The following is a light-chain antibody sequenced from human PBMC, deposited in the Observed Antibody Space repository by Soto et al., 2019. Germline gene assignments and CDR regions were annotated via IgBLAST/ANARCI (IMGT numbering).Light chain of an antibody. CDR1: QAISSY. CDR3: HKYNHAPT. J-gene: IGKJ4*01. CDR2: ATS. Sequence: DIQLTQSPSSLCASVGDRVTITCRASQAISSYLAWYQQKPGKVPELLIYATSTLQSGAPSRFSGSGSGTEFTLTISSLQPEDVATYYCHKYNHAPTFGGGTKVEIK. V-gene: IGKV1-27*01.